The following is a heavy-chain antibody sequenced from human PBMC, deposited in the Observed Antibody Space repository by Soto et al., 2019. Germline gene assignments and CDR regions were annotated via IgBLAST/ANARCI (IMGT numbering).Heavy chain of an antibody. J-gene: IGHJ4*02. V-gene: IGHV4-4*02. CDR3: ARQLERGDLPEGFEY. CDR2: IFHSGLT. Sequence: QVQLQESGPGLVKPSGTLSLTCAVSGGSISSSHWWSWVRQPPGKGLEWIGEIFHSGLTHYNPSLKSRLTISVDKSKNQCSRELTSVTAAGTAVYYCARQLERGDLPEGFEYWGQGMLATVSS. CDR1: GGSISSSHW. D-gene: IGHD1-1*01.